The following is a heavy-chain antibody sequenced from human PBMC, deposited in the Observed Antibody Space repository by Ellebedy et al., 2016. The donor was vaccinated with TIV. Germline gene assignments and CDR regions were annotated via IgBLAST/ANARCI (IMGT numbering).Heavy chain of an antibody. D-gene: IGHD3-10*01. CDR3: ARDRGRGSAFDI. CDR2: VYSGGST. J-gene: IGHJ3*02. CDR1: GFTVSSNY. Sequence: GESLKISCEVSGFTVSSNYMSWVRQAPGKGLEWVSIVYSGGSTYYAGSVKGRFTISRDNAKNTLYLQMNSLRAEDTAVYYCARDRGRGSAFDIWGQGTMVTVSS. V-gene: IGHV3-66*01.